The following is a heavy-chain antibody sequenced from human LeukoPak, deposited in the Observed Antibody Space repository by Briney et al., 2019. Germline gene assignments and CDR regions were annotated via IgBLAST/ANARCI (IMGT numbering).Heavy chain of an antibody. J-gene: IGHJ4*02. CDR2: INTNTGNP. V-gene: IGHV7-4-1*02. D-gene: IGHD3-22*01. CDR3: ARDPNHYYDSSGYYGDY. Sequence: GASVKVSCKASGYTFTNYAMNWVRQAPGQGLEWMGWINTNTGNPTYAQGFTGRFVFPLDTSVSTAYLQISSLKAEDTAVYYCARDPNHYYDSSGYYGDYWGQGTLVTVSS. CDR1: GYTFTNYA.